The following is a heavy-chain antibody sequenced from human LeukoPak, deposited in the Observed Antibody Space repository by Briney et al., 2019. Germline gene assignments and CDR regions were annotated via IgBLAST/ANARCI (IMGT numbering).Heavy chain of an antibody. J-gene: IGHJ4*02. V-gene: IGHV4-59*08. CDR1: GFTFSSYA. Sequence: GSLRLSCAASGFTFSSYAMSWIRQPPGKGLEWIGYIYYSGSTNYNPSLRSRVTISVDTSKNQFSLKLSSVTAADTAVYYCASRLSGSYPRWGQGTLVTVSS. CDR3: ASRLSGSYPR. CDR2: IYYSGST. D-gene: IGHD1-26*01.